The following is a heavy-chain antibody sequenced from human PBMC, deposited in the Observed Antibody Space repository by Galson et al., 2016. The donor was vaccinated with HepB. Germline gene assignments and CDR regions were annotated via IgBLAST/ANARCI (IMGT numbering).Heavy chain of an antibody. CDR2: MYPGDSDT. V-gene: IGHV5-51*01. J-gene: IGHJ5*01. D-gene: IGHD3-10*01. CDR3: ARGYYGSARHPCLDS. Sequence: QSGAEVKEPGESLKISCKGSGYIFTDYWIGWVRQMPGKGLEWMGIMYPGDSDTRYSPHFQGQVTISADKSISTAYLQWSSLKASDTAKYYCARGYYGSARHPCLDSWGQGTLVIVSS. CDR1: GYIFTDYW.